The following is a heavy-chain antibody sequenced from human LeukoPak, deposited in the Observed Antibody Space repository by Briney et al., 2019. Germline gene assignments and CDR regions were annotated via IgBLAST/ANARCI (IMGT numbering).Heavy chain of an antibody. J-gene: IGHJ6*03. V-gene: IGHV1-69*04. Sequence: SVKVSCKASGGTFSSYAISWVRQAPGQGLEWMGRIIPILGIANYAQKLQGRVTMTTDTSTSTAYMELRSLRSDDTAVYYCASWKQWPSYYMDVWGKGTTVTVSS. CDR1: GGTFSSYA. CDR2: IIPILGIA. D-gene: IGHD6-19*01. CDR3: ASWKQWPSYYMDV.